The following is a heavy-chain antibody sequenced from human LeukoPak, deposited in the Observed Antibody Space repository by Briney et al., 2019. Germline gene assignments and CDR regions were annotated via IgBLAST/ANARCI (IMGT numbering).Heavy chain of an antibody. D-gene: IGHD6-19*01. V-gene: IGHV4-31*03. J-gene: IGHJ5*02. CDR3: ARENSSGWSLNWFDP. Sequence: KLSETLSLTCTVSGGSISSGGYYWSWIRQHPGKGLEWIGYIYYSGSTYYNPSLKSRVTISVDTSKNQFSLKLSSVTAADTAVYYCARENSSGWSLNWFDPWGQGTLVTVSS. CDR1: GGSISSGGYY. CDR2: IYYSGST.